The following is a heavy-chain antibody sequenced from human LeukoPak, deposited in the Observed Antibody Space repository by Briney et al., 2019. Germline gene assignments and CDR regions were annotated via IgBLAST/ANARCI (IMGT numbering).Heavy chain of an antibody. CDR1: GYTFTSYG. CDR3: ARCASSAYYGTPFDY. J-gene: IGHJ4*02. Sequence: ASVKVSCKASGYTFTSYGTSWVRQAPGQGLEWMGWISAYNGNTNYAQILQGRVTMTTDTPTSTAYMELRSLRSDDTAVYYCARCASSAYYGTPFDYWGQGTLVTVSS. D-gene: IGHD3-22*01. CDR2: ISAYNGNT. V-gene: IGHV1-18*01.